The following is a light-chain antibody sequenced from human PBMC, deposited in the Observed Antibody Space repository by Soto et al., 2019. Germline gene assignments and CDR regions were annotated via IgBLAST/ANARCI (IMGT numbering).Light chain of an antibody. CDR3: MQATHWPYT. CDR2: KVS. Sequence: DVVMPQSPLFLPVTLGQPASISCRSTQSPVSRDGTTYLNWFQQRPGQSPRRLIYKVSNRDSGFPDRVSGSGSGTHFTLKINMVEAEDVEIYFCMQATHWPYTFGQGNRLEI. J-gene: IGKJ2*01. CDR1: QSPVSRDGTTY. V-gene: IGKV2-30*01.